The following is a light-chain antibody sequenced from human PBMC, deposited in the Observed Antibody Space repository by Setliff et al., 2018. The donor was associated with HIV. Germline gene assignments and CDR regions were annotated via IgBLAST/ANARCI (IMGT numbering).Light chain of an antibody. Sequence: QSVLTQPPSASGTPGQRVTISCSGSSSNIGSNYVYWYQQLPGTAPKLLIYRSNQRPSGVPDRFSGSKSGTSASLAISGLRSEDEADYYCQSYDSSLSGPFYVFGTGTKV. J-gene: IGLJ1*01. CDR1: SSNIGSNY. CDR3: QSYDSSLSGPFYV. CDR2: RSN. V-gene: IGLV1-47*01.